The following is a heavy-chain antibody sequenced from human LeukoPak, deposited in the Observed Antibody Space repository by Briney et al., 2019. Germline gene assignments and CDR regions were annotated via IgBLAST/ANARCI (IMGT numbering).Heavy chain of an antibody. CDR3: ARHRIVGATHLDYFDY. J-gene: IGHJ4*02. CDR1: GGSISSSSYY. D-gene: IGHD1-26*01. CDR2: IYYSGST. V-gene: IGHV4-39*01. Sequence: PSETLSLTCTVSGGSISSSSYYWDWIRQPPGKGLEWIGSIYYSGSTYYNPSLKSRVTISVDTSKNQFSLNLGSVTAADTAVYYCARHRIVGATHLDYFDYWGQGTLVTVSS.